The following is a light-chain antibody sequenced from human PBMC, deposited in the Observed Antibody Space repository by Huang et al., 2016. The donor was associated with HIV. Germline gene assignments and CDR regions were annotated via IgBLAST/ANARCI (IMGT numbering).Light chain of an antibody. J-gene: IGKJ5*01. CDR1: QSVTNN. V-gene: IGKV3-15*01. CDR3: QQYHYWPPVT. Sequence: EIVMTQSPATLSVSPGERVTLSCRASQSVTNNLAWYQQKPGQSPRLLIYGASSRATDILARFSGSGSGTEFTLTSRSLQSEDFRVYFCQQYHYWPPVTFGQGTRLEIK. CDR2: GAS.